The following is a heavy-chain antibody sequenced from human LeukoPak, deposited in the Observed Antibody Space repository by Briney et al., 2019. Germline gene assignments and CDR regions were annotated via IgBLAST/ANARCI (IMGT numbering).Heavy chain of an antibody. CDR2: ISYDGSNK. D-gene: IGHD4-11*01. Sequence: GGSLRLSCAASGFTFSSYAMHWVRQAPGKGLEWVAVISYDGSNKYYADSVKGRFTISRDNSKNTLYLQMNSLRAEDTAVYYCAGDTTVTTGEFDYWGQGTLVTVSS. CDR1: GFTFSSYA. J-gene: IGHJ4*02. CDR3: AGDTTVTTGEFDY. V-gene: IGHV3-30-3*01.